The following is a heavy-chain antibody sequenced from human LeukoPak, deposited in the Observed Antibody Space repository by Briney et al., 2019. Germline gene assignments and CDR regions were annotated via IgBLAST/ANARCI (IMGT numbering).Heavy chain of an antibody. V-gene: IGHV1-46*01. CDR2: INPSGGST. Sequence: VASVKVSCKASGYTFTSYYMHWVRQAPGQGLEWMGIINPSGGSTSYAQKFQGRVTMTRDTSTSTVYMEPSSLRSEDTAVYYCASDILTGYDAFNIWGQGTMVTVSS. D-gene: IGHD3-9*01. J-gene: IGHJ3*02. CDR1: GYTFTSYY. CDR3: ASDILTGYDAFNI.